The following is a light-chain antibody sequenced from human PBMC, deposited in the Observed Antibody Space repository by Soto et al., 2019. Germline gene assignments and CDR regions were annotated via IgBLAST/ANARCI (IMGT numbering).Light chain of an antibody. CDR2: GSS. CDR1: QRFRSTY. CDR3: PQYSRSRPSYT. V-gene: IGKV3-20*01. Sequence: ELVLTQAPGTLSLSPGERATLSCRASQRFRSTYLAWYQRKPGQAPRLLIYGSSSRTTGIPDRFSSGGTGTDFTLTISILEPEDFAVYYRPQYSRSRPSYTSGHGTPLEI. J-gene: IGKJ2*01.